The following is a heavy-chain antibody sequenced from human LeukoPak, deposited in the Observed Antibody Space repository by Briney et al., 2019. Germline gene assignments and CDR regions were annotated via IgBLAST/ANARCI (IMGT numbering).Heavy chain of an antibody. CDR1: GGSFSGYY. CDR3: ARGRRGYSYGRYLEPYFDY. Sequence: ETLSLTCAVYGGSFSGYYWSWIRQPPGKGLEWIGEINHSGSTNYNPSLKSRVTISVDTSKNQFSLKLSSVTAADTAVYYCARGRRGYSYGRYLEPYFDYWGQGTLVTVSS. V-gene: IGHV4-34*01. J-gene: IGHJ4*02. D-gene: IGHD5-18*01. CDR2: INHSGST.